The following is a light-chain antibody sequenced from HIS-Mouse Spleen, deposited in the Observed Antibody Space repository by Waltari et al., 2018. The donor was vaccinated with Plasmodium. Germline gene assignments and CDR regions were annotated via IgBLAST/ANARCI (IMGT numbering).Light chain of an antibody. CDR3: CSYAGSSTFVV. V-gene: IGLV2-23*03. CDR1: SSAVGSYNL. Sequence: QSALTQPASVSGSPVRSITIACTGTSSAVGSYNLVSWYQQPQGKAPKLMIYEGSKRPSGVSNRFSGSKSGNTASLTISGLQAEDEADYYCCSYAGSSTFVVFGGGTKLTVL. J-gene: IGLJ2*01. CDR2: EGS.